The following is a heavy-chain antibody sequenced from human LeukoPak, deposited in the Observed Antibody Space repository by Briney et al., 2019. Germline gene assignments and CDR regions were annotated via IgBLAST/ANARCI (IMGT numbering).Heavy chain of an antibody. CDR1: GFTVSSNY. J-gene: IGHJ4*02. CDR3: ARDHESGDFPLY. D-gene: IGHD4-17*01. CDR2: LYSGGNT. V-gene: IGHV3-53*01. Sequence: SGGSLRLSCAVSGFTVSSNYMSWVRQAPGKGLEWVSVLYSGGNTYYADSVKGRFTISRDNSKNTLYLQMNSLRAGDTAVYYCARDHESGDFPLYWGQGTLVTVSS.